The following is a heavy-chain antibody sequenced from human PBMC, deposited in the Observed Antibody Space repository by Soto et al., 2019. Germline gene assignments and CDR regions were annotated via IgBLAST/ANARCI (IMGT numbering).Heavy chain of an antibody. CDR2: FSGSSGNT. CDR3: ARGNGYGDS. CDR1: GFSISTYG. J-gene: IGHJ4*02. Sequence: EVQLLESGGGLAQPGGSLRLSCAASGFSISTYGVTWVRQAPGKGLEWVSGFSGSSGNTYYADSVKGRFTISRDNSKNTVYLQMNSLRAEDTAVYYGARGNGYGDSLGQGTLVTVSS. V-gene: IGHV3-23*01. D-gene: IGHD5-12*01.